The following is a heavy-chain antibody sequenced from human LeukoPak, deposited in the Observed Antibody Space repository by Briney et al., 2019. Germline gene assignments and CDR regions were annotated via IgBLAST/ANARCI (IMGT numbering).Heavy chain of an antibody. D-gene: IGHD2-21*02. V-gene: IGHV3-23*01. Sequence: PGGSLRLSCAASGFTFSSYAMSWVRQAPGKGLEWVSAISGSGGSTYYADSVKGRFTISRDNSKNTLYLQMNSLRAEDTAVYYCAKDPTDFYYYYMDVWGIGTTVTVSS. J-gene: IGHJ6*03. CDR3: AKDPTDFYYYYMDV. CDR2: ISGSGGST. CDR1: GFTFSSYA.